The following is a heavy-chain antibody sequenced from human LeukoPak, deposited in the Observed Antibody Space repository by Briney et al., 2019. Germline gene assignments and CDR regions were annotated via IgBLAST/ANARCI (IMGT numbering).Heavy chain of an antibody. Sequence: GGSLRLSCAASGFTFSNYEMNWVRQAPGKGLEWVSYTSSRGTTIYYAERRFTISRDNAKNSLYLLMNSLRAEDTAIYYCARGYCSGGSCYGGDYWGQGTLVTVSS. CDR2: TSSRGTTI. D-gene: IGHD2-15*01. CDR3: ARGYCSGGSCYGGDY. CDR1: GFTFSNYE. V-gene: IGHV3-48*03. J-gene: IGHJ4*02.